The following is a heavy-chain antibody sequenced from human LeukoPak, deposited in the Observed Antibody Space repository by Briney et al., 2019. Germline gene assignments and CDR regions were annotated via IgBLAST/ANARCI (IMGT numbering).Heavy chain of an antibody. CDR1: GYIFTNYW. Sequence: GESFQISSKCSGYIFTNYWIAWVRQPPGKGLEWMGIIDPDDSDTRYSPSFQGQITISADKSISTAYLQWSTLKASDSAIYYCARTDGGNSFDSWGQGTLVTVSS. D-gene: IGHD4-23*01. V-gene: IGHV5-51*01. CDR2: IDPDDSDT. CDR3: ARTDGGNSFDS. J-gene: IGHJ4*02.